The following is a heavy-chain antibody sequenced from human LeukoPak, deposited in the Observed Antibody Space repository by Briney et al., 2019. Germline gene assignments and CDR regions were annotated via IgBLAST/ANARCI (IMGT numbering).Heavy chain of an antibody. CDR1: GFTFYDCA. CDR3: AKDSNYYDSSGYTPGAFDI. V-gene: IGHV3-9*01. D-gene: IGHD3-22*01. CDR2: ISWNSGSI. J-gene: IGHJ3*02. Sequence: GGSLRLSCAASGFTFYDCAMHWVRQAPGKGLEWVSGISWNSGSIGYADSVKGRFTISRDNAKNSLYLQMNSLRAEDTALYYCAKDSNYYDSSGYTPGAFDIWGQGTMVTVSS.